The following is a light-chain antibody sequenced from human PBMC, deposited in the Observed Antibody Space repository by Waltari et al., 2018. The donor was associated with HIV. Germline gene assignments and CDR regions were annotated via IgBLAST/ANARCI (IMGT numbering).Light chain of an antibody. J-gene: IGKJ1*01. CDR1: QSISNW. V-gene: IGKV1-5*03. CDR3: QQYDSYSWT. CDR2: RAS. Sequence: DIQMTQSPSTLSASVGDRVTITCRASQSISNWLAWYQQKPGKAPKLLIYRASTLESGVPSRFIGSGSGTEFTLTISRLQPDDFATYYCQQYDSYSWTFGQGTKVEI.